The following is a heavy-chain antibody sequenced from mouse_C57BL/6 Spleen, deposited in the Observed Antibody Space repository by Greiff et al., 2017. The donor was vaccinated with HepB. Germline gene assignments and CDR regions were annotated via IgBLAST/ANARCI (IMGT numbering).Heavy chain of an antibody. D-gene: IGHD1-1*01. V-gene: IGHV1-15*01. J-gene: IGHJ2*01. CDR2: IDPETGGT. Sequence: VQLQQSGAELVRPGASVTLSCKASGYTFTDYEMHWVKQTPVHGLEWIGAIDPETGGTAYNQKFKGKAILTADKSSSTAYMELRSLTSEDSAGYYSKRKRHYYGSSYWGQGTTLTVSS. CDR1: GYTFTDYE. CDR3: KRKRHYYGSSY.